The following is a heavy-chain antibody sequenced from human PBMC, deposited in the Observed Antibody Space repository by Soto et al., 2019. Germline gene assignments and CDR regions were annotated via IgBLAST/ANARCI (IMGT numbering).Heavy chain of an antibody. D-gene: IGHD3-16*02. CDR2: IYYSGST. CDR1: GGSISSSSYY. Sequence: SETLSLTCTVSGGSISSSSYYWGWIRQPPGKGLEWIGSIYYSGSTYYNPSLKSRVTISVDTSKNQSSLKLSSVTAADTAVYYCARHCIQADYRLVPGYYGMDVWGQGTTVTVSS. CDR3: ARHCIQADYRLVPGYYGMDV. J-gene: IGHJ6*02. V-gene: IGHV4-39*01.